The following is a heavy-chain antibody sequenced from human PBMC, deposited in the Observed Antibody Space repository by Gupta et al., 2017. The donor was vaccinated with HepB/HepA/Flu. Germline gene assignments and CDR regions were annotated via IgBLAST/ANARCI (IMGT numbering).Heavy chain of an antibody. J-gene: IGHJ4*02. Sequence: QVQLVESGGGVGQPGRSLRLSCAASGFPFSSYAMHWVRQAPGKGLEWVAVISYDGSNKYYADSVKGRFTISRDNSKNTLYLQMNSLRAEDTAVYYCARDDYGGNSFDYGGQGTLVTVSS. CDR1: GFPFSSYA. CDR2: ISYDGSNK. CDR3: ARDDYGGNSFDY. V-gene: IGHV3-30-3*01. D-gene: IGHD4-23*01.